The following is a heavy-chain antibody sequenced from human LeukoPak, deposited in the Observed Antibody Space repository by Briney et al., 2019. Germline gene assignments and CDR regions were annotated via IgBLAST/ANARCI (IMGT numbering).Heavy chain of an antibody. Sequence: SQTLSLTCAISGDSVSSNSAAWNWIRQSPSRGLEWLGRTYYRSKWYNDYAVSVKSRITINPDTSKNQFSLQLNSVTPEDTAVYYCARVGWGGYDWGDYYYYYMDVWGKGATVTVSS. CDR3: ARVGWGGYDWGDYYYYYMDV. D-gene: IGHD5-12*01. CDR2: TYYRSKWYN. CDR1: GDSVSSNSAA. J-gene: IGHJ6*03. V-gene: IGHV6-1*01.